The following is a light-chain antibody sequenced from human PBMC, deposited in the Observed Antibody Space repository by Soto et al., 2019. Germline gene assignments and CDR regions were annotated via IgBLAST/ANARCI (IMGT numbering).Light chain of an antibody. CDR3: QQFGSSPT. Sequence: EIVLTQSPGTLSLSPGERATLSCRASQSVSSSYLAWYQQKPGQAPRLLIYGTSSRATGIPDRFSGSGSGTDFTLTIGRLDPEDFAVYYCQQFGSSPTFGQGTRWIS. J-gene: IGKJ1*01. CDR1: QSVSSSY. V-gene: IGKV3-20*01. CDR2: GTS.